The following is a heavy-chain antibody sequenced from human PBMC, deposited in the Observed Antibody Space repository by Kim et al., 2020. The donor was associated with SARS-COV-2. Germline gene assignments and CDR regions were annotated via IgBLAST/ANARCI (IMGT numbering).Heavy chain of an antibody. J-gene: IGHJ6*02. V-gene: IGHV4-34*01. CDR1: GGSFSGYY. CDR2: INHSGST. D-gene: IGHD2-21*02. CDR3: ARGGGLAYCGGDCREQAGLYYYGMDV. Sequence: SETLSLTCAVYGGSFSGYYWSWIRQPPGKGLEWIGEINHSGSTNYNPSLKSRVTISVDTSKNQFSLKLSSVTAADTAVYYCARGGGLAYCGGDCREQAGLYYYGMDVWGQGTTVTVSS.